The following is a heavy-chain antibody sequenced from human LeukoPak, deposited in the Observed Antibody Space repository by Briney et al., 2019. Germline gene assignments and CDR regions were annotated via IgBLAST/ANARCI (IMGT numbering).Heavy chain of an antibody. D-gene: IGHD3-22*01. CDR3: TRDPDYDSSGYRDY. Sequence: GGSLTLSCTASGFTFGDYAMSWFRQAPGKGLEGVGFIRSKAYGRTTEYAASVKGRFTISRDDSKSIAYLQMNSLKTEDTAVYYCTRDPDYDSSGYRDYWGQGTLVTASS. J-gene: IGHJ4*02. CDR1: GFTFGDYA. CDR2: IRSKAYGRTT. V-gene: IGHV3-49*03.